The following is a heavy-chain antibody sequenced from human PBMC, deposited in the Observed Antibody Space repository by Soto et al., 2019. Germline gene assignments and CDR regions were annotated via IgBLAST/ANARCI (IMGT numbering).Heavy chain of an antibody. CDR3: ARDLYCSSTSCQFP. D-gene: IGHD2-2*01. CDR1: GFTFSSYS. J-gene: IGHJ5*02. CDR2: ISSSSSYI. V-gene: IGHV3-21*01. Sequence: EVQLVESGGGLVKPGGSLRLSCAASGFTFSSYSMNWVRQAPGKGLEWVSSISSSSSYIYYADSVKGRFTISRDNAKNSMYLQMNSLRAEYTAVYYCARDLYCSSTSCQFPWCQGTLVTVSS.